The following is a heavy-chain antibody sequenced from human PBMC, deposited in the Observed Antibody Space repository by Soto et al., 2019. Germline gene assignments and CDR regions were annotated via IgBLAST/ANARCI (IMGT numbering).Heavy chain of an antibody. D-gene: IGHD6-13*01. CDR2: IYYSGST. CDR3: ARARAYSSSWYVTDY. J-gene: IGHJ4*02. V-gene: IGHV4-59*01. CDR1: GGSISSYY. Sequence: QVQPQESGPGLVKPSETLSLTCTVSGGSISSYYWSWIRQPPGKGLEWIGYIYYSGSTNYNPSLKSRVTISVDTSKNQFSLKLSSVTAADTAVYYCARARAYSSSWYVTDYWGQGTLVTVSS.